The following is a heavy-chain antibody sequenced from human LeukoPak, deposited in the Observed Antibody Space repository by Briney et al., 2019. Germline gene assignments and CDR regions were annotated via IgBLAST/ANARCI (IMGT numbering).Heavy chain of an antibody. Sequence: GRSLRLSCAASEFTFSSHGMHWVRQAPGKGLEWVAVIWNDGSNKYYVDSVKGRFTISRDNSKNTLYLQMNSLRAEDTAVYYCAKGGDYYDSSASGGFDVFDIWGQGTMVTVSS. D-gene: IGHD3-22*01. CDR3: AKGGDYYDSSASGGFDVFDI. CDR1: EFTFSSHG. J-gene: IGHJ3*02. CDR2: IWNDGSNK. V-gene: IGHV3-33*06.